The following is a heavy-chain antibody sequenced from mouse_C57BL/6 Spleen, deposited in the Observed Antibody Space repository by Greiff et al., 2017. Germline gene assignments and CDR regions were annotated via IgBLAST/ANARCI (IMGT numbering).Heavy chain of an antibody. CDR2: IRNDGSN. CDR3: ARDMGHYFDY. D-gene: IGHD1-1*02. V-gene: IGHV3-6*01. J-gene: IGHJ2*01. CDR1: GYSITSCYY. Sequence: VQLQESGPGLVKPSPSLSLTCSVTGYSITSCYYWNWIRQFPGNKLEWMGYIRNDGSNNYNPSLKNRISITRDTSKNQFFLKLNSVTTEDTATYYCARDMGHYFDYWGQGTTLTVSS.